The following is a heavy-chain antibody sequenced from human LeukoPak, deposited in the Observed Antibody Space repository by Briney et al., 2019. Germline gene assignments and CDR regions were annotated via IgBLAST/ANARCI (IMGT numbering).Heavy chain of an antibody. D-gene: IGHD5-24*01. J-gene: IGHJ5*02. CDR2: VYYTGST. Sequence: PSETLSLTCTVSGGSISSSSYYWGWIRQSPGKGLEWIASVYYTGSTQDNPSLKGRVTISEDTSKNQFSLKLTSVTAEDTAVYYCARQLGDGYNLVYWFDPWGQGTLVTVSS. V-gene: IGHV4-39*01. CDR3: ARQLGDGYNLVYWFDP. CDR1: GGSISSSSYY.